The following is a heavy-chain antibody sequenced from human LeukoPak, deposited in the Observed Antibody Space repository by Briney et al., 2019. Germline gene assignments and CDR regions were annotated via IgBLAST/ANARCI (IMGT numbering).Heavy chain of an antibody. CDR1: GGSINSYY. J-gene: IGHJ6*03. Sequence: SETLSLTCTVSGGSINSYYWSWIRQPPGKGLQWIGCIHYSGSTNYNPSLKSRVTISVDTSKNQFSLKLSSVTAADTAVYYCARTTMVRGTYYMDVWGKGTTVTVSS. CDR2: IHYSGST. D-gene: IGHD3-10*01. CDR3: ARTTMVRGTYYMDV. V-gene: IGHV4-59*01.